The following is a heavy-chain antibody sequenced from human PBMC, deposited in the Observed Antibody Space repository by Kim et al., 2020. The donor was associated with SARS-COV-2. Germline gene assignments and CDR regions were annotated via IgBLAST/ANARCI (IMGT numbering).Heavy chain of an antibody. Sequence: GGSLRLSFAASGFTFSDYYMSWIRQAPGKGLEWVSYISSSSSYTNYADSVKGRFTISRDNAKNSLYLQMNSLRAEDTAVYYCARSIFGEAVVFDYWGQGTLVTVSS. CDR1: GFTFSDYY. J-gene: IGHJ4*02. CDR3: ARSIFGEAVVFDY. V-gene: IGHV3-11*03. D-gene: IGHD3-10*01. CDR2: ISSSSSYT.